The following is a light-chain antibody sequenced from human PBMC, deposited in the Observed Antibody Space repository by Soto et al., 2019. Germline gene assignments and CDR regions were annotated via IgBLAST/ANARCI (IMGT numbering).Light chain of an antibody. J-gene: IGKJ1*01. CDR3: QQLNSYPRT. V-gene: IGKV1-9*01. CDR1: QGISSY. CDR2: AAS. Sequence: DIQLTQSPSFLSASVGDRVTITCRASQGISSYLAWHQQKPEKAPKLLIHAASTLQSGVPSRFSGSGSGTESTLTISSLQPEDSATYYCQQLNSYPRTFGQGTKVDI.